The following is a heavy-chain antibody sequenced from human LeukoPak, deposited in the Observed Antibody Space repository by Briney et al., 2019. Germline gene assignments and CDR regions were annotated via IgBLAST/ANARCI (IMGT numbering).Heavy chain of an antibody. CDR3: AVRNRSSWSPFDF. CDR2: ICAYNGDT. D-gene: IGHD6-13*01. CDR1: CYTFTNYG. J-gene: IGHJ4*02. Sequence: SSLNGSPKTSCYTFTNYGITWVRQAPVQRLEWLGLICAYNGDTNYAQKLQGRVTMTTDTSTSTAHMELRSLRSDDTAVYYCAVRNRSSWSPFDFWGQGTLVTVSS. V-gene: IGHV1-18*01.